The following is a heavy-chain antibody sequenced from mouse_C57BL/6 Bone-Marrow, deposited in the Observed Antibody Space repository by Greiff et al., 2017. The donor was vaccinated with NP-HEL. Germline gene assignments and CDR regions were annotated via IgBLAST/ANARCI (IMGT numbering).Heavy chain of an antibody. J-gene: IGHJ3*01. Sequence: EVKLQESGGGLVKPGGSLKLSCAASGFTFSDYGMHWVRQAPEKGLEWVAYISSGSSTIYYADTVKGRFTISRDNAKNTLFLQMTSLRSEDTAMYYWGGAYWGQGTLVTVSA. CDR2: ISSGSSTI. CDR1: GFTFSDYG. CDR3: GGAY. V-gene: IGHV5-17*01.